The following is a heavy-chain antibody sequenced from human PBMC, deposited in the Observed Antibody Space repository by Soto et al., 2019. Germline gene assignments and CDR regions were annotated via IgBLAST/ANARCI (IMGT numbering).Heavy chain of an antibody. D-gene: IGHD3-22*01. CDR3: ARVRDYYDSSGYYVDY. V-gene: IGHV1-18*01. CDR2: ISAYNGNT. CDR1: GYTFTSYG. J-gene: IGHJ4*02. Sequence: VKVSCKASGYTFTSYGISWVRQAPGQGLEWMGWISAYNGNTNYAQKLQGRVTMTTDTSTSTAYMELRSLRSDDTAVYYCARVRDYYDSSGYYVDYWGQGTLVTVSS.